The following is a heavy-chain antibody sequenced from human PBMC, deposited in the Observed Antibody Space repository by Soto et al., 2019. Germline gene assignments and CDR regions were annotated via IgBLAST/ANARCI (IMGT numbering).Heavy chain of an antibody. CDR2: IDSGDGTT. V-gene: IGHV3-11*01. CDR1: GFDFGDYY. CDR3: VRPYYSSSWFPFDR. J-gene: IGHJ4*02. Sequence: GGSLRLSCTGSGFDFGDYYMSWIRQAPGKGLEWVSYIDSGDGTTYYTDSVKGRFTISRDNAKKTVYLQMSSPRVEDTALYYWVRPYYSSSWFPFDRWGQGTLVTVSS. D-gene: IGHD6-13*01.